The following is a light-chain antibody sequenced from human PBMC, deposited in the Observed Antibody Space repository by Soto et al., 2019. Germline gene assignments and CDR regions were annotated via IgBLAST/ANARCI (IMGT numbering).Light chain of an antibody. Sequence: QSALTQPASVSGSPGQSITISCTGTSSDVGGYNYVSWYQQHPGKAPKLMIYDVSNRPSGVSNRFSGSKSGNTASLTISGLQAEDEADDYCSSYTSGSTPRYVFGTGTKLTVL. J-gene: IGLJ1*01. CDR2: DVS. V-gene: IGLV2-14*01. CDR3: SSYTSGSTPRYV. CDR1: SSDVGGYNY.